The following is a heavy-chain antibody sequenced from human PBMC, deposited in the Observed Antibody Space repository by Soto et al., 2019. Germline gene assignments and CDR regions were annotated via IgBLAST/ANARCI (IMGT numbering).Heavy chain of an antibody. CDR1: GGSIGSDGYY. Sequence: QVQLQESGPGLVKPLQTLSLTCTVSGGSIGSDGYYGSWIRQHPGKGLEWIGYIYYSGNTYYNPSLKSRVTVSGEPPTNRYSLMLSSVTAADTAVYYCARGRDCRGGNGLPDFYGYGMAVLGQGTTLTVSS. CDR2: IYYSGNT. CDR3: ARGRDCRGGNGLPDFYGYGMAV. D-gene: IGHD2-15*01. J-gene: IGHJ6*02. V-gene: IGHV4-31*03.